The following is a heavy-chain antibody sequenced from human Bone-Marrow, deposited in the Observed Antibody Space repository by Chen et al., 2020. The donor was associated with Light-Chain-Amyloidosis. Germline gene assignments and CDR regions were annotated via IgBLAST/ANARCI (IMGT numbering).Heavy chain of an antibody. J-gene: IGHJ4*02. CDR1: GYTFPNYR. CDR2: IYPDDSDA. Sequence: EVQLEQSGPEVKKPGESLKISCKGSGYTFPNYRIGWVLQMPGKGLEWMGVIYPDDSDASYSPSFEGQVTSSADKSITTAYLQWRSLKASDTAMYYCARRRDGYNFDYWGQGTLVTVSS. D-gene: IGHD5-12*01. V-gene: IGHV5-51*01. CDR3: ARRRDGYNFDY.